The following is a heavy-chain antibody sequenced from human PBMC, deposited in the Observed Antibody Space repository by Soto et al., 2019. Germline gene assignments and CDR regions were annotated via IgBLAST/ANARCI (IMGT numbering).Heavy chain of an antibody. CDR3: ARLLQRIVWFDP. V-gene: IGHV1-18*01. D-gene: IGHD1-1*01. CDR1: GYTFTSYG. J-gene: IGHJ5*02. CDR2: ISAYNGNT. Sequence: ASVKVSCKASGYTFTSYGISWVRQAPGQGLEWMGWISAYNGNTNYAQKLQGRVTMTSDTSTSTAYMELRSLRSDDTAVYYCARLLQRIVWFDPWGQGTLVTVSS.